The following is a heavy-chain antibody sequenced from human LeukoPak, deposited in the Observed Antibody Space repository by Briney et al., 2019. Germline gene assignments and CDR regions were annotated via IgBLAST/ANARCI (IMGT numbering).Heavy chain of an antibody. D-gene: IGHD6-13*01. CDR1: GFSIDDYA. CDR3: AKDLSGDSSSWYYFDS. Sequence: PGRSLRLSRAASGFSIDDYAMHWVRQAPGKGLEWVSGISWNSGTIAYADSVKGRFTISRDNAKNSLYLQMNSLRAEDTALYYCAKDLSGDSSSWYYFDSWGQGTLVTVSS. V-gene: IGHV3-9*01. J-gene: IGHJ4*02. CDR2: ISWNSGTI.